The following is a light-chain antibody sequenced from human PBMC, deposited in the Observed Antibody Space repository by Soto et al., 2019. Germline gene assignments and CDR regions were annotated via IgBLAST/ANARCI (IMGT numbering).Light chain of an antibody. J-gene: IGLJ2*01. V-gene: IGLV2-8*01. CDR3: CSYSGSDTMI. CDR2: EVS. CDR1: SGDVGGYNY. Sequence: QSALTQPPSVSGSPGQSVTISCSGTSGDVGGYNYVSWYQQHPGTAPKLVIYEVSERPSAVPDRFSGSKSGNTASLTVSGLQADDEADYYCCSYSGSDTMIFGGGTKLTVL.